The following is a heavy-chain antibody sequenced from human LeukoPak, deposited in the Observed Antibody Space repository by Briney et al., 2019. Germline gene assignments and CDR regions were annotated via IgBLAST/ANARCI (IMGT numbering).Heavy chain of an antibody. J-gene: IGHJ5*02. CDR1: GGSVSSGSYY. V-gene: IGHV4-61*01. CDR3: ARDHGGNWFDP. Sequence: PSETLSLTCTVSGGSVSSGSYYWSWIWQPPGKGLEWIGYNYYHGRTNYNPSLKSRVTISIDTSKNQFSLRLTSVTAADTAVYYCARDHGGNWFDPWGQGTLVTVSS. D-gene: IGHD3-10*01. CDR2: NYYHGRT.